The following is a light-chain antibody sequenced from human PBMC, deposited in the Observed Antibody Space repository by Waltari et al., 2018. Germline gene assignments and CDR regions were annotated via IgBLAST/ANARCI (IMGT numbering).Light chain of an antibody. CDR3: QVRTNWLWT. J-gene: IGKJ1*01. V-gene: IGKV3-15*01. CDR1: QNVTNN. CDR2: NAS. Sequence: EVVVTQSPATLSLSPGERVSLSCRASQNVTNNFAWFQQTPGQAPRLLIYNASTRATDIPARFSGSGSGTEFTLTINSLQPEDLAIYYCQVRTNWLWTFGQGIKV.